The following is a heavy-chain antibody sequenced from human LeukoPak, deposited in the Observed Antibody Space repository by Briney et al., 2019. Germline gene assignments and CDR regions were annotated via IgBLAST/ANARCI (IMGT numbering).Heavy chain of an antibody. CDR3: ARPKAMTTVTRGTAFDI. J-gene: IGHJ3*02. V-gene: IGHV4-61*02. CDR2: IYATGTT. D-gene: IGHD4-17*01. CDR1: GASISSGNYY. Sequence: SETLSLTCTVSGASISSGNYYWSWIRQSAGKRLEWIGRIYATGTTNYNPSLKSRVTISVDMSENQFSLKLSSVTAADTAVYYCARPKAMTTVTRGTAFDIWGQGTMVTVSS.